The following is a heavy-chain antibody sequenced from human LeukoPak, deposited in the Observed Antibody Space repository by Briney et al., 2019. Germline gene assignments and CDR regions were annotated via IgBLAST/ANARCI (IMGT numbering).Heavy chain of an antibody. CDR1: GFNFANHA. J-gene: IGHJ4*02. Sequence: GGSLRLSCAASGFNFANHAMSWVRQTAGKGLEWVSAISGGGDITYYADSVKGRFTISRDNPKDTLFLQMHSLRPGDTAVYYCVREDTPGTANYWGQGTLVTISS. D-gene: IGHD2-21*02. CDR2: ISGGGDIT. CDR3: VREDTPGTANY. V-gene: IGHV3-23*01.